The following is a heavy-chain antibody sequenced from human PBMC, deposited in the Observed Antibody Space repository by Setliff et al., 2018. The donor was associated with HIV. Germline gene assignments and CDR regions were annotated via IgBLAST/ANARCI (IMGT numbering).Heavy chain of an antibody. CDR1: GFRLRSYW. Sequence: GGSLRLSCAACGFRLRSYWMSWVRQAPGKGLESVANVKQDGTETLYVDSVKGRFTISRDNANTLVYLQMNSLRVEDTAVYFCARWGSGSYERVFDYWGQGMLVTVSS. V-gene: IGHV3-7*01. J-gene: IGHJ4*02. CDR2: VKQDGTET. D-gene: IGHD1-26*01. CDR3: ARWGSGSYERVFDY.